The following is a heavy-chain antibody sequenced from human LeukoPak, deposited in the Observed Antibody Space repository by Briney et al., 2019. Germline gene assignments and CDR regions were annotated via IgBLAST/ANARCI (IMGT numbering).Heavy chain of an antibody. J-gene: IGHJ1*01. D-gene: IGHD3-22*01. V-gene: IGHV4-61*08. Sequence: SETLSLTCTVSGGSISSGGYYWSWIRQPPGKGLEWIGYIYNSGSTNYNPSLKSRVTISVDTSKNQFSLKLSSVTAADTAVYYCAIYYYDTSGHQGFQHWGQGTLVTVSS. CDR2: IYNSGST. CDR1: GGSISSGGYY. CDR3: AIYYYDTSGHQGFQH.